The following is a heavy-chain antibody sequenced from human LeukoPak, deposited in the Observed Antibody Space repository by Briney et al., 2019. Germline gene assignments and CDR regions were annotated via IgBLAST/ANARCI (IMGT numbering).Heavy chain of an antibody. D-gene: IGHD3-16*01. Sequence: PGGSLRLSCAASGFTFSGYIMNWVRQAPGKGLEWVSFISSTSNTIYYADSVKGRFTVSGDNAKNSLYLQMNSLRAEDTAVYYCARRSEFGVLYYMDVWGKGTTVTVSS. J-gene: IGHJ6*03. CDR1: GFTFSGYI. CDR2: ISSTSNTI. CDR3: ARRSEFGVLYYMDV. V-gene: IGHV3-48*01.